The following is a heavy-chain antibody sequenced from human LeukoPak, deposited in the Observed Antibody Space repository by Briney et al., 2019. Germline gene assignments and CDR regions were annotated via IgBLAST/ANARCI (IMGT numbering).Heavy chain of an antibody. V-gene: IGHV3-23*01. Sequence: GGSLRLSCAAFGFTFSSYAMSWVRQAPGKGLEWVSAISGSGGSTYYADSVKGRLTISRDNSKNTLYLQMNSLRAEDTAVYYCARDTTGYPDYWGQGTLVTVSS. CDR3: ARDTTGYPDY. CDR1: GFTFSSYA. J-gene: IGHJ4*02. CDR2: ISGSGGST. D-gene: IGHD6-13*01.